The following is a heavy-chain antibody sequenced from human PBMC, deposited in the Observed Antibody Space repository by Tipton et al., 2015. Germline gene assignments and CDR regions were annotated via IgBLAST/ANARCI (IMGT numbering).Heavy chain of an antibody. V-gene: IGHV4-4*02. CDR2: IYHSGST. J-gene: IGHJ5*02. Sequence: GLVKPSETLSLTCAVSGGSISSSNWWSWVRQPPGKGLEWIGEIYHSGSTNYNPSLKSRVTISVDKSKNQFSLKLSSVTAADTAVYYCARDENYCSSTSCFNWFDPWGQGTLVTVSP. CDR1: GGSISSSNW. CDR3: ARDENYCSSTSCFNWFDP. D-gene: IGHD2-2*01.